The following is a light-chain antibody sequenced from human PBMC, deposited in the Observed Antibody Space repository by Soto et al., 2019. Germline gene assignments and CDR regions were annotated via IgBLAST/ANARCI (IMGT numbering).Light chain of an antibody. CDR1: QSITTW. CDR3: QHYNSYSEA. Sequence: DIQITQSPSTLSASVGDRVPITCRASQSITTWLAWYQQKPGKAPKLLIYDASSLESGVPSRFSGSGSGTEFTLTISSLQPDDFATYYCQHYNSYSEAFGQGTKVDI. J-gene: IGKJ1*01. V-gene: IGKV1-5*01. CDR2: DAS.